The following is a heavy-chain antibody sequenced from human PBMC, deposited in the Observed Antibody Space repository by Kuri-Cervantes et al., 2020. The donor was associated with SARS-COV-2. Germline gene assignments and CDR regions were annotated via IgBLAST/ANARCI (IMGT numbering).Heavy chain of an antibody. J-gene: IGHJ6*03. CDR1: GYTLTELS. Sequence: ASVKVSCKVSGYTLTELSMHWVRQAPGKGLEWMGGFDPEDGETIYAQKFQGRVTMTEDTSTDTAYMKLSSLRSEDTAVYYCATWRGYYYYMDVWGKGTTVTVSS. CDR2: FDPEDGET. CDR3: ATWRGYYYYMDV. D-gene: IGHD3-3*01. V-gene: IGHV1-24*01.